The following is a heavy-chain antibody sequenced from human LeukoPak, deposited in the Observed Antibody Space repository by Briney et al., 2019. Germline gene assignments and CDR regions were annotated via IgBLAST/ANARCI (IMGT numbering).Heavy chain of an antibody. CDR1: GGSISSYY. J-gene: IGHJ5*02. CDR3: VRLPFKWELPLDNWFDP. V-gene: IGHV4-59*08. D-gene: IGHD1-26*01. CDR2: IYYSGST. Sequence: PSETLSLTCTVCGGSISSYYWSWIRQPPGKGLEWIGYIYYSGSTNYNPSLKSRVTISVDTSKNQFSLKLSSVTAADTAVYYCVRLPFKWELPLDNWFDPWGQGTLVTVSS.